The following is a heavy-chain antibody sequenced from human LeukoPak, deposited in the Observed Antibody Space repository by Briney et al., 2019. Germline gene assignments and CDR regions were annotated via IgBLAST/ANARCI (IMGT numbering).Heavy chain of an antibody. J-gene: IGHJ4*02. CDR1: GGSISTYY. CDR3: ARGSDSGSYFWY. Sequence: PSETLSLTCTVSGGSISTYYWSWIRQPAGKGLEWIGRIYTSGTTNYNPSLKSRLTMSVDTSKNQFSLKLSSVTAADTAVYYCARGSDSGSYFWYWGQGTLVTVSS. V-gene: IGHV4-4*07. CDR2: IYTSGTT. D-gene: IGHD1-26*01.